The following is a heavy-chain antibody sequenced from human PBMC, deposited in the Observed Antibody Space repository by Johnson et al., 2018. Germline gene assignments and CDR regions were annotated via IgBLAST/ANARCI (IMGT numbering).Heavy chain of an antibody. CDR1: GFTFSDYG. CDR2: ISYDGSNT. J-gene: IGHJ1*01. V-gene: IGHV3-30*18. CDR3: AKAATTIVRDAEYFQH. D-gene: IGHD4-17*01. Sequence: QVQLVQSGGAVAEPGRSLRLSCAASGFTFSDYGMHWVRQAPGKGLEWVAFISYDGSNTYYADSVKGPFTITRDNSKNTLYLQMNSLRAEDTAVYYCAKAATTIVRDAEYFQHWGQGALVTVSA.